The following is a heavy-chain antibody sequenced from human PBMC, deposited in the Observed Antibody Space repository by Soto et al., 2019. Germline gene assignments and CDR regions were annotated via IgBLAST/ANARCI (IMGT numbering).Heavy chain of an antibody. CDR2: IYHSGST. J-gene: IGHJ4*02. CDR3: ASTTYDSSGYTFDY. V-gene: IGHV4-4*02. D-gene: IGHD3-22*01. CDR1: GGSISSSNW. Sequence: SETLSLTCAVSGGSISSSNWWSWVRQPPGKGLECIGEIYHSGSTNYNPSLKSRVTISVDKSKNQFSLKLSSATAADTAVYYCASTTYDSSGYTFDYWGQGTLVTVSS.